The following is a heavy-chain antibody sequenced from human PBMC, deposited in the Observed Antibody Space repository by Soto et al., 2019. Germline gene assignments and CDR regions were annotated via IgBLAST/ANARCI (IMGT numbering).Heavy chain of an antibody. V-gene: IGHV3-7*01. J-gene: IGHJ6*03. CDR1: GFTFSNW. Sequence: EVQLVESGGGLVQPGGSLRLSCAASGFTFSNWMCWVRQAPGKGLEWVANIKQDGSEKYYVDSVKGRFTISRDNAKNSLDLQMNSLRAEDTAVYYCARVSSSYNYYYYYYMDVWGKGTTVTVSS. D-gene: IGHD6-6*01. CDR2: IKQDGSEK. CDR3: ARVSSSYNYYYYYYMDV.